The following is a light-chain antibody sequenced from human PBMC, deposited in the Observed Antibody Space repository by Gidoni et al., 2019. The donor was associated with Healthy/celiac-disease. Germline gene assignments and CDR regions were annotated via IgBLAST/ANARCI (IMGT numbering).Light chain of an antibody. CDR3: QQYGSSPXT. CDR2: GAS. V-gene: IGKV3-20*01. CDR1: QSVSSSY. J-gene: IGKJ1*01. Sequence: EIVLTQSPGTRSLSPGERATLSCRASQSVSSSYLAWYQQKPGQAPRLLIYGASSRATGIPDRFSGSGSGTDFTLTISRLEPEDFAVYYCQQYGSSPXTFGQGTKVEIK.